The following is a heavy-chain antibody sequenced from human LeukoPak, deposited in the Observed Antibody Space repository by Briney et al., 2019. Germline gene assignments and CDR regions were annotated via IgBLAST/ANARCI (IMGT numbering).Heavy chain of an antibody. D-gene: IGHD4-17*01. V-gene: IGHV4-34*01. J-gene: IGHJ4*02. CDR1: GGSFSGYY. CDR3: ARLFDDYGDQRGLDY. Sequence: NTSETLSLTCAVYGGSFSGYYWSWIRQPPGKGLEWIGEINHSGSTNYNPSLKSRVIISVDTSKNQFSLKVSSVTAADTAVYFCARLFDDYGDQRGLDYWGQGILVTVSS. CDR2: INHSGST.